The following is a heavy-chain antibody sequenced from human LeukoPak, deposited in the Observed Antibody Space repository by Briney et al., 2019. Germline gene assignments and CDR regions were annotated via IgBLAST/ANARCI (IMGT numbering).Heavy chain of an antibody. V-gene: IGHV4-39*07. Sequence: SETLSLTCTVSGGSISSSSYYWGWIRQPPGKGLEWIGSIYYSGSTNYNPSLKSRVTTSIDTSKNQFSLNLSSVTAADTAVYYCARVFWGQLHAFDFWGQGTMVTVSS. CDR3: ARVFWGQLHAFDF. CDR2: IYYSGST. J-gene: IGHJ3*01. CDR1: GGSISSSSYY. D-gene: IGHD3-16*01.